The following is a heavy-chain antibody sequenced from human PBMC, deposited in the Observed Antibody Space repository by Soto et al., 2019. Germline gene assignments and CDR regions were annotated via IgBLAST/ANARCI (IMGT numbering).Heavy chain of an antibody. D-gene: IGHD3-3*01. V-gene: IGHV4-34*01. CDR1: GGSFDGYY. J-gene: IGHJ4*02. CDR2: IHHSGST. CDR3: ARGVDSWSGYLF. Sequence: SETLSLTCALYGGSFDGYYWNWIRQSPGKGLEWIGEIHHSGSTKYNPSLKGRVSLSVDTSTKQLSLKMTSMTAADRGVYYCARGVDSWSGYLFWGQGTPVTVSS.